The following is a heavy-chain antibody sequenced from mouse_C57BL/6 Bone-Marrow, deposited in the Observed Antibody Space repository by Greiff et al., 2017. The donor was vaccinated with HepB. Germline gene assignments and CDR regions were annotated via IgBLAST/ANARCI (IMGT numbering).Heavy chain of an antibody. CDR2: ISNGGGST. CDR3: ARSYGSSFAY. V-gene: IGHV5-12*01. D-gene: IGHD1-1*01. J-gene: IGHJ3*01. CDR1: GFTFSDYY. Sequence: EVQLQESGGGLVQPGGSLKLSCAASGFTFSDYYMYWVRQTPEKRLEWVAYISNGGGSTYYPDTVKGRFTISRDNAKNTLYLQMSRLKSEDTAMYYCARSYGSSFAYWGQGTLVTVSA.